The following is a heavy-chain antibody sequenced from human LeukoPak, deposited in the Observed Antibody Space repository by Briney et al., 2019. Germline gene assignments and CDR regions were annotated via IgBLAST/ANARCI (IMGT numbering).Heavy chain of an antibody. CDR1: GFTFSSYA. J-gene: IGHJ4*02. V-gene: IGHV3-23*01. CDR2: ISGSGGST. CDR3: AKDLRVLWFGELNI. D-gene: IGHD3-10*01. Sequence: GGSLRLSCAASGFTFSSYAMSWVRQAPGKGLEWVSAISGSGGSTYYVDSVKGRFTISRDNSKNTLYLQMNSLRAEDTAVYYCAKDLRVLWFGELNIWGQGTLVTVSS.